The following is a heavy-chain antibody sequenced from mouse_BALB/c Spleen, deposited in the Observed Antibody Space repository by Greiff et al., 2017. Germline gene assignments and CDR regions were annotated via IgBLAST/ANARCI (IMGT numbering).Heavy chain of an antibody. V-gene: IGHV5-9-4*01. D-gene: IGHD2-1*01. CDR3: ARYGNRGAMDY. CDR2: ISSGGSYT. CDR1: GFTFSSYA. Sequence: EVMLVESGGGLVKPGGSLKLSCAASGFTFSSYAMSWVRQSPEKRLEWVAEISSGGSYTYYPDTVTGRFTISRDNAKNTLYLEMSSLRSEDTAMYYCARYGNRGAMDYWGQGTSVTVSS. J-gene: IGHJ4*01.